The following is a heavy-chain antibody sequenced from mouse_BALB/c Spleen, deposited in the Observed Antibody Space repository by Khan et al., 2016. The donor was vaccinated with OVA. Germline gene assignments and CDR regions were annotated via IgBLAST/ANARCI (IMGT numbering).Heavy chain of an antibody. CDR3: ARSLIYYDYGGNAMAY. Sequence: EVELVESRGGLVKPGGSLKLFCAASGFAFSSYDMSWVRQTPEKRLEWVAFISTGGNKTYYPDSVQGRFTISCDNTNNTLYLQMRSLHSEAPAVYDCARSLIYYDYGGNAMAYWGQGTSVTVSA. J-gene: IGHJ4*01. V-gene: IGHV5-12-1*01. CDR2: ISTGGNKT. D-gene: IGHD2-4*01. CDR1: GFAFSSYD.